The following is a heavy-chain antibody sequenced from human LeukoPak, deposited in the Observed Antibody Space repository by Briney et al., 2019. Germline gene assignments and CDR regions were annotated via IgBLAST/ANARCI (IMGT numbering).Heavy chain of an antibody. CDR2: VTGGGGSS. V-gene: IGHV3-23*01. CDR1: GFTFRTYA. D-gene: IGHD6-13*01. CDR3: AKEGIAAPLYYFDY. J-gene: IGHJ4*02. Sequence: GGSLRLSCAASGFTFRTYAMSWVRQAPGKGLEWVSTVTGGGGSSYYADSVKGRFTISRDNSKNTLFLQMNSLRAEDTAVYYCAKEGIAAPLYYFDYWGQGNLVTVSS.